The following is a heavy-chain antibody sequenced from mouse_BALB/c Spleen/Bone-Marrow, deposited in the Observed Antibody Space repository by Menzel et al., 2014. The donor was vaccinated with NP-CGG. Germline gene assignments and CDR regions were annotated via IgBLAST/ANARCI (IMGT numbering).Heavy chain of an antibody. D-gene: IGHD1-3*01. J-gene: IGHJ4*01. CDR2: IRSGSSTI. V-gene: IGHV5-17*02. CDR3: TIYNTSDAMDY. Sequence: EVQRVESGGGLVQPGGSRKLSCAASGFTFSSFGMHWVRQAPEKGLEWVAYIRSGSSTIYYADTVKGRLTNSRDNPQNTLFLQMTILTSKVTAIYYSTIYNTSDAMDYYSQSPSITLSS. CDR1: GFTFSSFG.